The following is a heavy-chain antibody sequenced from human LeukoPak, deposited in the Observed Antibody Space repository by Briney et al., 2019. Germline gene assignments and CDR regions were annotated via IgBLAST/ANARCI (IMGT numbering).Heavy chain of an antibody. CDR1: GFIFTDYS. CDR2: IDKTSSNI. Sequence: PGGSLTLSCAASGFIFTDYSINWVRQAPGKGLEWISYIDKTSSNIYYAHSLKGRFTISRDNSKHTLYPQMNRLRAEDTAVYYCARKVSGYETFDIWGQGTMVTVSS. J-gene: IGHJ3*02. CDR3: ARKVSGYETFDI. D-gene: IGHD5-12*01. V-gene: IGHV3-48*01.